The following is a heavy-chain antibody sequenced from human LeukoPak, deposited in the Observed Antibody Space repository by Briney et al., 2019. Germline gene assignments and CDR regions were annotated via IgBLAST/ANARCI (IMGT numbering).Heavy chain of an antibody. V-gene: IGHV1-18*04. J-gene: IGHJ6*02. CDR2: ISAYNSNK. D-gene: IGHD1-26*01. Sequence: ASVKVSCKASGYTFTSYGISWGRQAPGQGLEWVAWISAYNSNKNSAEKFQGRVTMTIDTSTSTAYMELRSLKSDDTAVYYCVRHIKPAGPWDGMDVWGQGTTVIVSS. CDR1: GYTFTSYG. CDR3: VRHIKPAGPWDGMDV.